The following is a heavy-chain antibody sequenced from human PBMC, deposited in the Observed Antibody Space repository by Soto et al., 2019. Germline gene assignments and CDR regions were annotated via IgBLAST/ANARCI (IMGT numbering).Heavy chain of an antibody. CDR3: ARAHYGDYGYGMDV. CDR2: IYHSGST. V-gene: IGHV4-30-2*01. J-gene: IGHJ6*02. CDR1: GGSISSGGYS. D-gene: IGHD4-17*01. Sequence: QLQLQESGSGLVKPSQTLSLTCAVSGGSISSGGYSWSWIRQPPGRGLEWIGYIYHSGSTYYNPSLKSRVTISVDRSKNQFSLKLSSVTAADTAVYYCARAHYGDYGYGMDVWGQGTTVTVSS.